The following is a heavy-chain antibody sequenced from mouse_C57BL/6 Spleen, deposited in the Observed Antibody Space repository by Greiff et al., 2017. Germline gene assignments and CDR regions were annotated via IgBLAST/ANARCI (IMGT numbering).Heavy chain of an antibody. V-gene: IGHV7-3*01. J-gene: IGHJ1*03. CDR1: GFTFTDYY. CDR3: ARSLGGWYFDV. CDR2: IRNKANGYTT. D-gene: IGHD4-1*01. Sequence: EVQLKESGGGLVQPGGSLSLSCAASGFTFTDYYMSWVRQPPGKALEWLGFIRNKANGYTTEYSASVKGRFTISRDNSQSILYLQMNALRAEDSATYYCARSLGGWYFDVWGTGTTVTVSS.